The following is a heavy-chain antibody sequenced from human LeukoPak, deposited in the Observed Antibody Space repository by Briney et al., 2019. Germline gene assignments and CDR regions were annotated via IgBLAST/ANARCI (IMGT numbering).Heavy chain of an antibody. CDR1: GFALSGYW. D-gene: IGHD2-21*01. Sequence: GGSLRLSCAASGFALSGYWMSWVRQAPGKGLEWVANIKCDGSEQHYVDSVRGRFAISKDNSERSLYLQMNSLRAEDTAVYYCAREAVEGIVVALDSWGQGTLVAVSS. V-gene: IGHV3-7*03. CDR2: IKCDGSEQ. CDR3: AREAVEGIVVALDS. J-gene: IGHJ4*02.